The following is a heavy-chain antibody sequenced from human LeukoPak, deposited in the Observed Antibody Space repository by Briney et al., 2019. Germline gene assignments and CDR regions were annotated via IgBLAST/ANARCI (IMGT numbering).Heavy chain of an antibody. Sequence: GGSLRLSCVASGFTFSNYDMHWVRQAAGKGLEWVSSIGSAGDTYSPDSVKGRFTISRENAKNSLYLQMNSLRAGDTAVYYCARDWVLAEIVESYGMDVWGQGTTVTVSS. CDR1: GFTFSNYD. J-gene: IGHJ6*02. D-gene: IGHD2/OR15-2a*01. CDR2: IGSAGDT. V-gene: IGHV3-13*01. CDR3: ARDWVLAEIVESYGMDV.